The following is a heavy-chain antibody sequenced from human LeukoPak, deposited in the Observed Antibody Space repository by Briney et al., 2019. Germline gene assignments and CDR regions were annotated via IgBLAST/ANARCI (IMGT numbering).Heavy chain of an antibody. Sequence: GASVKVSCKASGYTFTSYGISWVRQAPGQGLEWMGWISAYNGNTNYAQRLQGRVTMTTDTSTSTAYMELRSLRSDDTAVYYCARVYDCCGVQLWFWVYYYMDVWGKGTTVTVSS. D-gene: IGHD5-18*01. J-gene: IGHJ6*03. CDR2: ISAYNGNT. V-gene: IGHV1-18*01. CDR1: GYTFTSYG. CDR3: ARVYDCCGVQLWFWVYYYMDV.